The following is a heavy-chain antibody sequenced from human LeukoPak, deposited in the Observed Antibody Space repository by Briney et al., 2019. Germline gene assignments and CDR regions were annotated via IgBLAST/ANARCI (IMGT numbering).Heavy chain of an antibody. Sequence: PSETLSPTCTVSGGSISSYYWSWIRQPPGKGLEWIGYIYYSGSTNYNPSLKSRVTISVDTSKNQFSLKLSSVTAADTAVYYCARYGDSSDYYYNYWGQGTLVTVSS. CDR3: ARYGDSSDYYYNY. CDR1: GGSISSYY. J-gene: IGHJ4*02. D-gene: IGHD3-22*01. V-gene: IGHV4-59*01. CDR2: IYYSGST.